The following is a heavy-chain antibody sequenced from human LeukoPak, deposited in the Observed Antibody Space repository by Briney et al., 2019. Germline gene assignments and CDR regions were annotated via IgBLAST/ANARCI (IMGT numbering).Heavy chain of an antibody. CDR3: ARRTYYYDILTGQKHWYFDL. Sequence: SETLSLTCTVSGGSISSYYWSWIRQPAGRGLEWIGSIYYSGSTYYNPSLKSRVTISVDTSKNQFSLKLSSVTAADTAVYYCARRTYYYDILTGQKHWYFDLWGRGTLVTVSS. D-gene: IGHD3-9*01. J-gene: IGHJ2*01. CDR1: GGSISSYY. V-gene: IGHV4-59*05. CDR2: IYYSGST.